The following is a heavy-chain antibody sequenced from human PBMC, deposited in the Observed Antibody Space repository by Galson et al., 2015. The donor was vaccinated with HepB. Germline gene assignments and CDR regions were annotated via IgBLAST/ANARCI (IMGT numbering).Heavy chain of an antibody. D-gene: IGHD3-10*01. CDR2: IYPGDSET. CDR3: ARRPISGGWFDY. Sequence: QSGAEVKKPGESLKISRKASGYSFTTYWIGWVRQMPGKGLERMGIIYPGDSETRYSPSFQGQVTISADKSISTAYLQWSSLRASDTAMYYCARRPISGGWFDYWGQGTLVAVSS. J-gene: IGHJ4*02. V-gene: IGHV5-51*03. CDR1: GYSFTTYW.